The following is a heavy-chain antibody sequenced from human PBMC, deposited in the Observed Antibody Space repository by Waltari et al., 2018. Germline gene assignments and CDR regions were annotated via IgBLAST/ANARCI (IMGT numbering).Heavy chain of an antibody. J-gene: IGHJ4*02. D-gene: IGHD3-10*01. V-gene: IGHV3-23*01. CDR1: GFTFSHFA. Sequence: VQLLESGGDLIQPGGSLRLSCAASGFTFSHFAMTWVRQAPGKRLEWVSSSSGSGGTSYYTDSVTGRFTISRDKSENTLYLHMNSLRAEDSAIYYCAKDRGSGRIYFDSWGRGTLVAVSS. CDR3: AKDRGSGRIYFDS. CDR2: SSGSGGTS.